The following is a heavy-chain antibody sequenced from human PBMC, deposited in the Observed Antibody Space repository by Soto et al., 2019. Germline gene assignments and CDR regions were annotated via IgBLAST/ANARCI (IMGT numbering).Heavy chain of an antibody. Sequence: SETLSLTCAVYGGSFSGYYWSWIRQPPGKGLEWIGEINHSGSTNYNPSLKSRVTISVDTSKNQFSLKLSSVTAADTAVYYCARDRAATTPAPYYFDYWGQGTLVTVSS. J-gene: IGHJ4*02. D-gene: IGHD4-17*01. CDR1: GGSFSGYY. CDR3: ARDRAATTPAPYYFDY. CDR2: INHSGST. V-gene: IGHV4-34*01.